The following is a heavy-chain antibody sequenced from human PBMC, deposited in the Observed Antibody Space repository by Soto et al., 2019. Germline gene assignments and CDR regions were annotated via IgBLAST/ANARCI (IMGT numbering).Heavy chain of an antibody. CDR3: AKDSSILWFGDHSYYFDY. V-gene: IGHV3-30*18. CDR2: ISYDGSNK. CDR1: GFTFSSYG. Sequence: GGSLRLSCAASGFTFSSYGMHWVRQAPGKGLEWVAVISYDGSNKYYADSVKGRFTISRDNSKNTLYLQMNSLRAEDTAVYYCAKDSSILWFGDHSYYFDYWGQGTLVTVSS. D-gene: IGHD3-10*01. J-gene: IGHJ4*02.